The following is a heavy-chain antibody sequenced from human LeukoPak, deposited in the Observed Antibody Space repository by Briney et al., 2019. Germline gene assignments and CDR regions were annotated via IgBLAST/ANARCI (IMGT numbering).Heavy chain of an antibody. V-gene: IGHV3-7*01. J-gene: IGHJ4*02. Sequence: GGSLRLSCAASGFTFSSYWMGWVRQAPGKGLEWVANIKQDGSEKYYVDSVKGRFIISRDNAKNSLYLQMNSLRAEDTAVYYCARDHCSSTSCHNDYWGQGTLVTVSS. CDR1: GFTFSSYW. D-gene: IGHD2-2*01. CDR3: ARDHCSSTSCHNDY. CDR2: IKQDGSEK.